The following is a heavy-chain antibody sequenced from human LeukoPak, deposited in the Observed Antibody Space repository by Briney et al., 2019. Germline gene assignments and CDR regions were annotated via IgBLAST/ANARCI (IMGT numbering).Heavy chain of an antibody. V-gene: IGHV3-30*04. CDR2: ISYDGSNK. D-gene: IGHD6-13*01. CDR1: GFTFSSYA. Sequence: GRSLRLSCAAPGFTFSSYAMHWVRQAPGKGLEWVAVISYDGSNKYYADSVKGRFTISRDNSKNTLYLQMNSLRAEDTAVYYCARYAQQLVDYWGQGTLVTVSS. CDR3: ARYAQQLVDY. J-gene: IGHJ4*02.